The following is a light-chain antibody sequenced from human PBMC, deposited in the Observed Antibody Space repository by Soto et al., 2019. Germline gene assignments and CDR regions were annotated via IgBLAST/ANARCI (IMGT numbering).Light chain of an antibody. CDR1: QSISTW. CDR2: KAS. V-gene: IGKV1-5*03. J-gene: IGKJ4*02. Sequence: DIQMTQSPSTLSASVGDRVTITCRASQSISTWLAWYQQKPGKAPKLLIYKASSLESGVPSRFSGSESGTEFTLTISSLQPDDCATYYCQQYNTYPLTFGGGTTVE. CDR3: QQYNTYPLT.